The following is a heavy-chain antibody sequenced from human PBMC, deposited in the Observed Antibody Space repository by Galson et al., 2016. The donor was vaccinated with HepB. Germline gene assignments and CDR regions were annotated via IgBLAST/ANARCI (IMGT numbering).Heavy chain of an antibody. CDR1: GFTFDNHR. CDR3: ARRRGSGSHDY. Sequence: SPRLSWAASGFTFDNHRRHWVRQAPGKGLVWVSRISPDGGTTNYADSVRGRFTISRDNAKNTLYLQMNSLRAEDTAVYYCARRRGSGSHDYWGQGTLVTVSS. CDR2: ISPDGGTT. V-gene: IGHV3-74*01. D-gene: IGHD3-10*01. J-gene: IGHJ4*02.